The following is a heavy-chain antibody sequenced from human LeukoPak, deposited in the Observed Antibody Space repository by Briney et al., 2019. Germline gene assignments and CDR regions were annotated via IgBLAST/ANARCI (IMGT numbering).Heavy chain of an antibody. J-gene: IGHJ5*02. D-gene: IGHD6-13*01. CDR3: ARDRRRSGHSSPSTGWFDP. CDR2: IYHSGST. V-gene: IGHV4-30-2*01. Sequence: SETLSLTCTVSGGSISSGGYYWSWIRQPPGKGLEWIGYIYHSGSTYYNPSLKSRVTISVDRSKNQFSLKLSSVTAADTAVYYCARDRRRSGHSSPSTGWFDPWGQGTLVTVSS. CDR1: GGSISSGGYY.